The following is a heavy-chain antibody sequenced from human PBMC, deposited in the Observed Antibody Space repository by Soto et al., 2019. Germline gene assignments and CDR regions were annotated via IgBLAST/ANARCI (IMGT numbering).Heavy chain of an antibody. J-gene: IGHJ4*02. D-gene: IGHD3-3*01. CDR1: GFTFSSYS. CDR2: ISSSRSYI. Sequence: GGSLRLSCAASGFTFSSYSMNWVRQAPGKGLEWVSSISSSRSYIYYADSVKGRFTIARDNAKNSLYLQMNSLRAEETAVYYCARVGLEGISIFGVGYIDYWGQGTLVTVSS. CDR3: ARVGLEGISIFGVGYIDY. V-gene: IGHV3-21*01.